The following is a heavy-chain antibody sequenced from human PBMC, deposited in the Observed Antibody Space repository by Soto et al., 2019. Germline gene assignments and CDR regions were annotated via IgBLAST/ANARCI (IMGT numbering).Heavy chain of an antibody. CDR3: ARVAFSYFGMDV. CDR1: GGAISSYY. J-gene: IGHJ6*02. D-gene: IGHD3-3*02. CDR2: VFSSGST. Sequence: GTLTLTCSVPGGAISSYYWSWVRQPAGKGLEWIGRVFSSGSTNYNASLKSRVTMSIDTSKNEVSLTLRSVTAADTGVYYCARVAFSYFGMDVWGPGTTVTVSS. V-gene: IGHV4-4*07.